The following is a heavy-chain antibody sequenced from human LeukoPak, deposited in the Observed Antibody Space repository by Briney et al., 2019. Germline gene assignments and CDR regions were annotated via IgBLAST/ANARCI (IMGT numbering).Heavy chain of an antibody. CDR1: GYTFTGYY. CDR3: ANSGYSSSWPYDY. CDR2: INPNSGGT. V-gene: IGHV1-2*02. Sequence: ASVKVSCKASGYTFTGYYMHWVRQAPGQGLEWMGWINPNSGGTNYPQKFQGRVTMTRDTSISTAYMELSRLRSDDTAVYYCANSGYSSSWPYDYWGQGTLVTVSS. J-gene: IGHJ4*02. D-gene: IGHD6-13*01.